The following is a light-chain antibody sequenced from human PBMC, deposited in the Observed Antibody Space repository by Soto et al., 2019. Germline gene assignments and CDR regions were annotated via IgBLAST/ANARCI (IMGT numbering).Light chain of an antibody. CDR3: QQSYNTPRT. V-gene: IGKV1-39*01. Sequence: DIQMTQSPSSLSASVGDRVTITCRSSQSISSYLNWYHQKAGKAPKLLIYAASNLQSGVPSRFSGGGAGTDFTLTISSLQPEEFATYYCQQSYNTPRTFGQGTKVEIK. CDR1: QSISSY. CDR2: AAS. J-gene: IGKJ1*01.